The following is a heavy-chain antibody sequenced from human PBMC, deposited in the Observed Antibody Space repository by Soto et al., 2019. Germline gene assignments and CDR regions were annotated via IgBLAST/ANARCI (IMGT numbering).Heavy chain of an antibody. CDR3: ARHKRYYDILTGYYSYFDY. CDR1: GGSISSYY. D-gene: IGHD3-9*01. Sequence: SETLSLTCTVSGGSISSYYWSWIRQPPGKGLEWIGYIYYSGSTNYNPSLKSRVTISVDTSKNQFSLKLSSVTAADTAVYYCARHKRYYDILTGYYSYFDYWDQGALVTVSS. V-gene: IGHV4-59*01. J-gene: IGHJ4*02. CDR2: IYYSGST.